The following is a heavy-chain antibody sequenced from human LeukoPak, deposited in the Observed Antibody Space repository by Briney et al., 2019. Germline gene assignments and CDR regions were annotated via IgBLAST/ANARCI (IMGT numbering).Heavy chain of an antibody. Sequence: PGGSLRLSCAASGFTFSSYSMNWVRQAPGKGLEWVSSISSSSSYIYYADSVKGRFTISRDNAKNSLYLQMNSLRAEDTAVYYCARGFGELFHDAFDIWGRGTMVTVSS. CDR3: ARGFGELFHDAFDI. V-gene: IGHV3-21*01. CDR1: GFTFSSYS. CDR2: ISSSSSYI. D-gene: IGHD3-10*01. J-gene: IGHJ3*02.